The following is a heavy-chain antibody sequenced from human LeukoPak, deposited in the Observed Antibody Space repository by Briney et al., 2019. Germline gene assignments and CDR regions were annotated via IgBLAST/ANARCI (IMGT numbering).Heavy chain of an antibody. J-gene: IGHJ4*02. Sequence: GRSLRLSCAASGFIFSSYAMSWVRQAPGKGLEWVSAISGSGGSTYYADSVKGRFTISRDNSKNTLYLQMNSLRAEDTAVYYCAKASRYCSGGSCYTTYYFDYWGQGTLVTVSS. CDR2: ISGSGGST. CDR1: GFIFSSYA. D-gene: IGHD2-15*01. CDR3: AKASRYCSGGSCYTTYYFDY. V-gene: IGHV3-23*01.